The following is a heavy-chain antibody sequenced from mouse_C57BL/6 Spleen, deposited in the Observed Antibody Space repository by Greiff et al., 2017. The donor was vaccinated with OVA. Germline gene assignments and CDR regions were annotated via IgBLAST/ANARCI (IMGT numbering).Heavy chain of an antibody. CDR2: IRNKANNHAT. CDR3: TRDYGSFYYYAMDY. J-gene: IGHJ4*01. Sequence: EVKLEESGGGLVQPGGSMKLSCAASGFTFSDAWMDWVRQSPEKGLEWVAEIRNKANNHATYYAESVKGRFTISRDDSKSSVYLQMNSLRAEDTGIYYCTRDYGSFYYYAMDYWGQGTSVTVSS. D-gene: IGHD1-1*01. CDR1: GFTFSDAW. V-gene: IGHV6-6*01.